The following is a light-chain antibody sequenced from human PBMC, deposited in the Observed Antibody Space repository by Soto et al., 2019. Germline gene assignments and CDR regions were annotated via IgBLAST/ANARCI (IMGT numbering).Light chain of an antibody. CDR1: SSDVGGYNY. J-gene: IGLJ1*01. V-gene: IGLV2-14*01. CDR3: SAYTSFSTYV. CDR2: EVS. Sequence: ALTQPASVSGSAGQSITISCTGTSSDVGGYNYVSWYQQHPGKAPKLMIYEVSNRPSGVSNRFSGSKSDNTASLTISGLQAEDEADYYCSAYTSFSTYVFGTGTKVTVL.